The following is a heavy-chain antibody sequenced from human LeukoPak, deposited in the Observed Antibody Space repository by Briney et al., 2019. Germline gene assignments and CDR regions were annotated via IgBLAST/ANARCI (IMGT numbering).Heavy chain of an antibody. CDR3: SASRPHYGDYYGLDV. J-gene: IGHJ6*02. Sequence: PGGSLRLSCAASGFTFSSYDMHWVRQAPGKGLEWVAVISYDGSHKYSADSVKGRFTISRDNSKNTLYLQMNSLRTEDTAVYFCSASRPHYGDYYGLDVWGHGTTVTVSS. CDR1: GFTFSSYD. V-gene: IGHV3-30*03. CDR2: ISYDGSHK. D-gene: IGHD4/OR15-4a*01.